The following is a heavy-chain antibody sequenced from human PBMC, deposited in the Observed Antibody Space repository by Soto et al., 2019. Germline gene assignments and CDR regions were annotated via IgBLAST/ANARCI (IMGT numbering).Heavy chain of an antibody. V-gene: IGHV1-18*01. Sequence: QVQLVQSGAEVKKPGASVEVSCKASAYTFTNFGITWVRQAPGQGLEWMGWISAYKGNTNNAQNFQGRVTMTTDTSTSTADMEMRSLRFDDTAEYYCVRGGTPIDYWGQGTLVTVSS. CDR2: ISAYKGNT. J-gene: IGHJ4*02. CDR3: VRGGTPIDY. D-gene: IGHD3-16*01. CDR1: AYTFTNFG.